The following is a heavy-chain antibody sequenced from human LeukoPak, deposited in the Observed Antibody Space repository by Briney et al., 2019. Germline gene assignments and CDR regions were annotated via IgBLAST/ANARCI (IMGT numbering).Heavy chain of an antibody. Sequence: PSETLSLTCTVSGGSISSYYWSWIRQPPGKGLEWIGYIYYSGSTNYNPSLKSRVTLSIDTSKNQFSLELTSVTAADTAVYYCARIGAAGTRYYFDYWSQGTLVTVSS. V-gene: IGHV4-59*01. CDR1: GGSISSYY. D-gene: IGHD6-13*01. J-gene: IGHJ4*02. CDR3: ARIGAAGTRYYFDY. CDR2: IYYSGST.